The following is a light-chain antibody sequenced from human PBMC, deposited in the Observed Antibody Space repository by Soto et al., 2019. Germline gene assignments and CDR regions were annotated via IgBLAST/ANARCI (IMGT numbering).Light chain of an antibody. Sequence: QSVLTQPASVSGSPGQSITISYTGTSSDVGSYNLVSWYQQHPGKAPKLMIYEGSKRPSGVSNRFSGSKSGNTASLTISGLQAEDEADYYCCSYAGSSWVFGGGTKVTVL. J-gene: IGLJ3*02. V-gene: IGLV2-23*01. CDR2: EGS. CDR1: SSDVGSYNL. CDR3: CSYAGSSWV.